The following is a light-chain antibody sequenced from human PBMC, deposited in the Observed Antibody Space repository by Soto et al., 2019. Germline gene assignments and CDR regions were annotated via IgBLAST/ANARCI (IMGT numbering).Light chain of an antibody. CDR2: AAS. Sequence: DMQMTQSPSSRSASVGDRVTMTCRASQSISTYLNWYQQKPGKAPQLLIYAASSLHSGVPSRFSGSGSRTDFTLTISSLQPEDSATYFCQQSYNRPPTFGQGTKVDIK. CDR3: QQSYNRPPT. V-gene: IGKV1-39*01. CDR1: QSISTY. J-gene: IGKJ1*01.